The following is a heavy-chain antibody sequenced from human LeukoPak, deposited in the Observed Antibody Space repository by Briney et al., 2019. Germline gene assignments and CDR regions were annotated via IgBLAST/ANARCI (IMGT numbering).Heavy chain of an antibody. D-gene: IGHD2/OR15-2a*01. CDR3: ARSNYDSTTFYYHLDL. V-gene: IGHV3-74*01. J-gene: IGHJ5*02. Sequence: GGSLRLSCAASGFTFSSYWMHWVRQAPGKGPVWVSRVDVHGQGTAYADSVKGRFTISRDNAKNTLSLQMNSLSAEDTAVYYCARSNYDSTTFYYHLDLWGQGTLVTVSS. CDR2: VDVHGQGT. CDR1: GFTFSSYW.